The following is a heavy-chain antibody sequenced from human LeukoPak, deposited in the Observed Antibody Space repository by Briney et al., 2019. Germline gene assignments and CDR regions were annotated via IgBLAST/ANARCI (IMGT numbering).Heavy chain of an antibody. CDR3: ARGVSAWGY. D-gene: IGHD3-16*01. Sequence: GGSLRLSCAASGFTFSSYSMNWVRQAPGKGLEWVANIKQDASEKYYVDSVKGRFTISRDNAKNSLYLQMNSLRVDDTAVYYCARGVSAWGYWGEGNLVTVSS. V-gene: IGHV3-7*01. CDR2: IKQDASEK. CDR1: GFTFSSYS. J-gene: IGHJ4*02.